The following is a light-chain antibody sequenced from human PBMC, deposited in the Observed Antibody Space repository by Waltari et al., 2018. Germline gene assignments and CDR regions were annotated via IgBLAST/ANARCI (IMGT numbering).Light chain of an antibody. CDR2: EVS. CDR3: SSHAGNNNVL. V-gene: IGLV2-8*01. J-gene: IGLJ2*01. Sequence: QSALTQPPSASGSPGQSVTISCTGTSSDVGGYNYVSWYQQHPGKAPKLMIYEVSKRPSGVPVRFPGSKSGNPASLTVSGLQAEDEADYYCSSHAGNNNVLFGGGTKLTVL. CDR1: SSDVGGYNY.